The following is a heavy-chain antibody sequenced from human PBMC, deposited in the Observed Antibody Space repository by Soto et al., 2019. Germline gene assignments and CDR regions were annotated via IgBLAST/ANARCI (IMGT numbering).Heavy chain of an antibody. D-gene: IGHD3-10*01. CDR1: GYTLTELS. J-gene: IGHJ4*02. V-gene: IGHV1-24*01. CDR2: FDPEDGET. CDR3: ARGSGSYSTYFDY. Sequence: ASVKVSCKVSGYTLTELSLHWVRPAPGKGLEWMGGFDPEDGETIYAQKFQGRVTMTEDTSTDTAYMELSSLRSEDTAVYYCARGSGSYSTYFDYWGQGTLVTVSS.